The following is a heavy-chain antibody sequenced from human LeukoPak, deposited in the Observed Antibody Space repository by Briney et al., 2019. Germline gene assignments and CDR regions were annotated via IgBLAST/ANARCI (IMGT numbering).Heavy chain of an antibody. CDR1: AFTFSSYA. CDR3: ATRLYYYDSSLGY. CDR2: ISGSGGST. J-gene: IGHJ4*02. Sequence: GGSLRLSCAASAFTFSSYAMNWVRQAPGKGLEWVSSISGSGGSTYYADSVKGRFTISRDISKSTLYLQMNSLRAEDTAVYYCATRLYYYDSSLGYWGQGTLVTVSS. V-gene: IGHV3-23*01. D-gene: IGHD3-22*01.